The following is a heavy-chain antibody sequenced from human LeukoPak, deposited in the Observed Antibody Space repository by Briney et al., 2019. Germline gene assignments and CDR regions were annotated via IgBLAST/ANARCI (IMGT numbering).Heavy chain of an antibody. CDR1: GFTFSSSA. Sequence: GGSLRLSCAVSGFTFSSSAMNWVRQAPGKGLEWVSSITSGSTYMFYADAVKGRFTISRDDAKNSLYLQMNDLRAEDTAVYYCATEVRAVQDLYYWGQGTLVTVSS. CDR2: ITSGSTYM. D-gene: IGHD3-10*01. V-gene: IGHV3-21*01. CDR3: ATEVRAVQDLYY. J-gene: IGHJ4*02.